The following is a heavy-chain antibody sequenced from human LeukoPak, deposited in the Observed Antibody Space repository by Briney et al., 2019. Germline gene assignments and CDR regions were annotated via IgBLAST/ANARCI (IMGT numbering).Heavy chain of an antibody. CDR3: VMVVVPAADYYFDY. J-gene: IGHJ4*02. Sequence: GGSLRLSCAASGFTFSSYSMNWVRQAPGKGLGWVSYISSSSSTVYYADFVKGRFTISRDNAKNSLYLQMNSLRAEDTAVYYCVMVVVPAADYYFDYWGQGTLVTVSS. CDR1: GFTFSSYS. V-gene: IGHV3-48*01. CDR2: ISSSSSTV. D-gene: IGHD2-2*01.